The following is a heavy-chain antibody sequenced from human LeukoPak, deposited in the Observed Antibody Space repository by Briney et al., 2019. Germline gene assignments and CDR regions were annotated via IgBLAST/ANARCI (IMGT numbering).Heavy chain of an antibody. Sequence: PSETLSLTCTVSGGSISSSNYYWGWFRQPPGKGLEWIGKIHHSGSTYYNPSLKSRVTISVDTSKNQFSLKLSSVTAADTAVYYCARPTREYSSSSYYFDYWGQGILVTVSS. CDR2: IHHSGST. CDR1: GGSISSSNYY. V-gene: IGHV4-39*01. CDR3: ARPTREYSSSSYYFDY. D-gene: IGHD6-6*01. J-gene: IGHJ4*02.